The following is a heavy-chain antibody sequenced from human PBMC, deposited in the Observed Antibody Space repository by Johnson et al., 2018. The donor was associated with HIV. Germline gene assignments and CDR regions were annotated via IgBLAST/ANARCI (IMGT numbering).Heavy chain of an antibody. J-gene: IGHJ3*02. D-gene: IGHD3-3*01. V-gene: IGHV3-66*01. CDR1: GFTVSTNY. CDR3: ARDALLRFLEWFI. CDR2: IYSGDTT. Sequence: VQLVESGGGLVQPGGSLRLSCASGFTVSTNYMSWVRQAPGKGLEWVSVIYSGDTTYYADSVKGRFTISRDNSKNTLYLQMNSLRAEDTAVYYCARDALLRFLEWFIWGQGTMVTVSS.